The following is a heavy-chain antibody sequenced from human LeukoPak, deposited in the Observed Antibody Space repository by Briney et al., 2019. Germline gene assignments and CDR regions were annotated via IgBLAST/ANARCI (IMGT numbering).Heavy chain of an antibody. CDR1: GDSLSGYY. Sequence: NPSETLSLTCTVSGDSLSGYYWGWIRQPPGKRLECVGYIHSSDGTAHNPSLKSRLTISIDTSKNQFSLTLSSVTAADTAVYYCARHVYGKGMYVWGKGTTVTVSS. CDR3: ARHVYGKGMYV. V-gene: IGHV4-59*08. J-gene: IGHJ6*04. D-gene: IGHD4-17*01. CDR2: IHSSDGT.